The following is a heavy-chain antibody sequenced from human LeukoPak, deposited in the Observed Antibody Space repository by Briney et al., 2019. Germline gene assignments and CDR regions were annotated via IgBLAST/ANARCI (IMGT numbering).Heavy chain of an antibody. V-gene: IGHV3-23*01. CDR1: GFTLTNHG. D-gene: IGHD2-15*01. CDR2: ITGTGGR. J-gene: IGHJ4*02. Sequence: GGSLRLSCAVSGFTLTNHGVSWVRQAPGKGLEWVSIITGTGGRYYGDSVKGRFILSRDNSKNTVYMQLSSLRAEDTATYYCAKDYCRDGNCPFPFLDSWGKGTLVTVSS. CDR3: AKDYCRDGNCPFPFLDS.